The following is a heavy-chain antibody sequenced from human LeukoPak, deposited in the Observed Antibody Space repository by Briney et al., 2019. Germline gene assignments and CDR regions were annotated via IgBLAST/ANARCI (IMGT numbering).Heavy chain of an antibody. CDR1: GGSISSYY. J-gene: IGHJ4*02. CDR2: IYYSGST. Sequence: PSETLSLTCTVSGGSISSYYWSWIRQPPGKGLEWIGYIYYSGSTNYNPSLKSRVTISVDTSKNQFSLKLSSVTAADTAVYYCAGRIVVVVAARKYYYFDYWGQGTLVTVSS. CDR3: AGRIVVVVAARKYYYFDY. D-gene: IGHD2-15*01. V-gene: IGHV4-59*08.